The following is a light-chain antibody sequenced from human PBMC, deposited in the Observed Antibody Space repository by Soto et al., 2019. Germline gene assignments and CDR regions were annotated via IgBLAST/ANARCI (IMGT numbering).Light chain of an antibody. CDR2: DVS. V-gene: IGLV2-14*01. CDR3: CSYTSGSTLDV. CDR1: SSDVGGYNS. J-gene: IGLJ1*01. Sequence: QSALTQPASVSGSPGQSITISCTGTSSDVGGYNSVSWYQQHPGKVPKLMIYDVSSRPSGVSNRFSGSKSGNTASLTISGLQAEDEADYYCCSYTSGSTLDVFGTGTKLTVL.